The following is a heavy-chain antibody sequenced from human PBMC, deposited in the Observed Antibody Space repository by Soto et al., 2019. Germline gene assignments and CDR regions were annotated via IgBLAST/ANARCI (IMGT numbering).Heavy chain of an antibody. CDR3: ERPETVVTATQDFDT. V-gene: IGHV4-4*02. Sequence: SETLSLTCTVSGGSINSDNWWNWVRQAPGKGLEWIGEIYHSGTSNNNPSLKGRVTMSVDTSKNQFSLNLNSVTAADTAMYYCERPETVVTATQDFDTWGQGTMVTASS. CDR2: IYHSGTS. CDR1: GGSINSDNW. D-gene: IGHD2-21*02. J-gene: IGHJ3*02.